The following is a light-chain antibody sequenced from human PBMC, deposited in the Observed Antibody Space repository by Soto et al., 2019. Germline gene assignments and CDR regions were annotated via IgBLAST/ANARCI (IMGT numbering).Light chain of an antibody. CDR3: QQYHSYWT. J-gene: IGKJ1*01. CDR1: QSISSW. CDR2: DAS. V-gene: IGKV1-5*01. Sequence: DIQMTQSPSTLSASVCDRVTITCRASQSISSWLAWYQQKPGKAPKLLIYDASSLESGVPSRFSGRGSGTEFTLTISSLQPADFSTYYCQQYHSYWTFGQGTKVDIK.